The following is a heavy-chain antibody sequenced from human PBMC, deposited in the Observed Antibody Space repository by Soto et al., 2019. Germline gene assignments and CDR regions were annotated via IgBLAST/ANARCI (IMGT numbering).Heavy chain of an antibody. J-gene: IGHJ2*01. V-gene: IGHV3-30-3*01. D-gene: IGHD5-18*01. CDR2: ISYDGSNK. CDR1: GFTFSSYA. Sequence: QVPLVESGGGVVQPGRSLRLSCAASGFTFSSYAMHWVRQAPGKGLEWVAVISYDGSNKYYADSVKGRFTISRDNSKSTLYLRMNSLRAEDTAVYYCARDPLWGTAMVLWYFDLWGRGTLVTVSS. CDR3: ARDPLWGTAMVLWYFDL.